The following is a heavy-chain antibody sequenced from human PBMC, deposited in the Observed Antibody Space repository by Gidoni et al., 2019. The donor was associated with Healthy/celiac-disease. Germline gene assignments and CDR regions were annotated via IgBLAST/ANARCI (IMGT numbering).Heavy chain of an antibody. CDR3: ARDEPYYYDSSGYLDYFQH. Sequence: QVQLVESGGGLVKPGGSLRLPCAASGFTFSDYYMSWIRQAPGKGLEGVSFISSSGSTIYYAASVKGRFTISRDNAKNSLYLQMNSLRAEDTAVYYCARDEPYYYDSSGYLDYFQHWGQGTLVTVSS. CDR2: ISSSGSTI. CDR1: GFTFSDYY. V-gene: IGHV3-11*01. J-gene: IGHJ1*01. D-gene: IGHD3-22*01.